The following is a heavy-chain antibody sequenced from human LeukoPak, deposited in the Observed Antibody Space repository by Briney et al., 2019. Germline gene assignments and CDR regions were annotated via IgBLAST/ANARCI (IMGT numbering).Heavy chain of an antibody. Sequence: SETLSLTCTVSGGSISSGSYYWSWIRQPAGKGLEWIGRIYTSGSTNYNPSLKSRVTISVDTSKNQFSLKLSSVTAADTAVYHCARAGRTYYYDSSGFPPSTTRAHVWGKGTTVTVSS. CDR2: IYTSGST. D-gene: IGHD3-22*01. J-gene: IGHJ6*04. V-gene: IGHV4-61*02. CDR3: ARAGRTYYYDSSGFPPSTTRAHV. CDR1: GGSISSGSYY.